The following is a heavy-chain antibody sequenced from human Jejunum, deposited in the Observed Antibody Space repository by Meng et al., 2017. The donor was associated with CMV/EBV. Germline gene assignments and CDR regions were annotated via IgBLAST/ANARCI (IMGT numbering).Heavy chain of an antibody. CDR1: GDSISSGDSY. Sequence: CGVSGDSISSGDSYWSWIRQPPGKGLEWIGYIYESGSTSYNPSLESRVTISVDTSKNQFSLKVMSVTDADTAVYYCAREGTNSYYFDYWGQGTLVTVSS. V-gene: IGHV4-30-4*01. CDR2: IYESGST. CDR3: AREGTNSYYFDY. J-gene: IGHJ4*02. D-gene: IGHD1-14*01.